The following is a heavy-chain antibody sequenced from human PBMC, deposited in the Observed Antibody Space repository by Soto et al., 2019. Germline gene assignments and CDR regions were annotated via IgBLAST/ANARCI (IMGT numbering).Heavy chain of an antibody. J-gene: IGHJ4*02. CDR3: AHSELNRIAAAGTGFDY. D-gene: IGHD6-13*01. Sequence: SGPTLVNPTPTLTLTCTFSGFSLSTSGVGVGWIRQPPGKALEWLALIYWDDDKRYSPSLKSRLTITKDTSKNQVVLTMTNMDPVDTATYHCAHSELNRIAAAGTGFDYWGQGTLVTVSS. V-gene: IGHV2-5*02. CDR1: GFSLSTSGVG. CDR2: IYWDDDK.